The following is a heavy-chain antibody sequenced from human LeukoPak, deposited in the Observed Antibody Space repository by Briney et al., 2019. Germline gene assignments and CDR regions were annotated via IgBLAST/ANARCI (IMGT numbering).Heavy chain of an antibody. V-gene: IGHV4-4*09. CDR3: ASWAFHGLVNR. J-gene: IGHJ5*02. CDR2: IYTSGST. D-gene: IGHD3/OR15-3a*01. Sequence: SETLSLTCTVSGGSISSYYWSWIRQPPGQGLEWIGYIYTSGSTNYTPSLKSRVTISVDTSKNQFSLKLSSVTAADTAVYCCASWAFHGLVNRWGQGTLVTVSS. CDR1: GGSISSYY.